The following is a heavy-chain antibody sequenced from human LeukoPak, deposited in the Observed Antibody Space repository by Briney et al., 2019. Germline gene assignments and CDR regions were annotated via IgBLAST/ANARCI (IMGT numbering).Heavy chain of an antibody. D-gene: IGHD3-22*01. CDR1: GFTSAIYA. Sequence: GGSLRLSWAASGFTSAIYAMSCVSQAPGKGLEWVSAISGRGGSTYYTDSVKGRFTISRDNSKNTLYLQMNSLRAKDTAVYYCSKWEYDSSGYYQDYWGQGTLVTVSS. V-gene: IGHV3-23*01. J-gene: IGHJ4*02. CDR3: SKWEYDSSGYYQDY. CDR2: ISGRGGST.